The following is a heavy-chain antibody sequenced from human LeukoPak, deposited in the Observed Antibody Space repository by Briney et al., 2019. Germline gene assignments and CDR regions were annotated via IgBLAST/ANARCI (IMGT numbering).Heavy chain of an antibody. Sequence: GGSLRLSCAASGFTFSTYAMSWVRQAPGKGLEWVSAISGSGGSTYYADSVKGRFTISRDNSKNTLYLQMNSLRAEDTAVYYCAKDCHGGSCYSGSFNWFDPWGQGTLVTVSS. D-gene: IGHD2-15*01. CDR2: ISGSGGST. J-gene: IGHJ5*02. CDR3: AKDCHGGSCYSGSFNWFDP. V-gene: IGHV3-23*01. CDR1: GFTFSTYA.